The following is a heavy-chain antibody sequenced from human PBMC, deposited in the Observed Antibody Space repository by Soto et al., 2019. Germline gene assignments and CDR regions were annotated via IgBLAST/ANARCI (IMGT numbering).Heavy chain of an antibody. D-gene: IGHD1-7*01. Sequence: ASVKVSCKASGYTFTSYYMHWVRQAPGQGLEWMGIINPSSGSTSYAQKLQGRVTMTRDTSTSTVYMELRSLRSDDTAVYYCASGLELHFDYYYMDVWGKGTTVTVSS. CDR3: ASGLELHFDYYYMDV. J-gene: IGHJ6*03. CDR2: INPSSGST. CDR1: GYTFTSYY. V-gene: IGHV1-46*01.